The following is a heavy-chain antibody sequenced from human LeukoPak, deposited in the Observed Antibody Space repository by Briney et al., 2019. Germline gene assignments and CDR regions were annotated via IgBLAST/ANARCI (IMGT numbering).Heavy chain of an antibody. CDR1: GGSFSGYY. J-gene: IGHJ4*02. Sequence: PSETLSLTCAVYGGSFSGYYWSWIRQPPGKGLEWIGEINHNGSTNYNPSLKSRVTISVDTSKNQFSLKLSSVTAADTAVYYCARGLDDYIWGSYRYTRTIPFDYWGQGTLVTVSS. CDR2: INHNGST. V-gene: IGHV4-34*01. CDR3: ARGLDDYIWGSYRYTRTIPFDY. D-gene: IGHD3-16*02.